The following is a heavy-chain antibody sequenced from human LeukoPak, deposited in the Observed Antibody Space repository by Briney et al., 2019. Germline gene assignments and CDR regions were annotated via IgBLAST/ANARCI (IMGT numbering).Heavy chain of an antibody. V-gene: IGHV1-69*06. CDR2: IIPIFGTA. Sequence: SVKVSCKASGGTFSSYAISWVRQAPRQGLEWMGGIIPIFGTANYAQKFQGRVTITADKSTSTAYMELSSLRSEDTAVYYCARVEITMVRDGSYYYYGMDVWGKGTTVTVSS. CDR1: GGTFSSYA. D-gene: IGHD3-10*01. CDR3: ARVEITMVRDGSYYYYGMDV. J-gene: IGHJ6*04.